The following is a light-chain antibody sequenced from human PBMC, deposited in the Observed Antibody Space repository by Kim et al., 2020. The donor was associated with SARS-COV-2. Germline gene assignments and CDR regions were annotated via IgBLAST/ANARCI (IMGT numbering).Light chain of an antibody. CDR1: QNINSH. CDR2: DAS. Sequence: EIVLTQSPATLSLSPGEMATLSCRTSQNINSHLVWYHHKAGQAPRLLIYDASTRVAGIPARFSGSGSETDFTLTISSLGPEDFAVYYCQRRDNWPPYTFGQGTKLGI. CDR3: QRRDNWPPYT. J-gene: IGKJ2*01. V-gene: IGKV3-11*01.